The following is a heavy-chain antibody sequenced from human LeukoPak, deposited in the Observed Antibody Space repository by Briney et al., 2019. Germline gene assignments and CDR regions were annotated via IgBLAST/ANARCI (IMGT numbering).Heavy chain of an antibody. J-gene: IGHJ4*02. CDR3: ARGSGTNYFDY. V-gene: IGHV3-53*01. CDR2: IYSGGTT. Sequence: GGSLRLSRAASGFTASSNYMNWVRQAPGKGLEWVSVIYSGGTTYYTDSVKGRFIISRDNSKNTLYLQMNSLRVEDTAVYYCARGSGTNYFDYWGQGTLVTVSS. D-gene: IGHD5-12*01. CDR1: GFTASSNY.